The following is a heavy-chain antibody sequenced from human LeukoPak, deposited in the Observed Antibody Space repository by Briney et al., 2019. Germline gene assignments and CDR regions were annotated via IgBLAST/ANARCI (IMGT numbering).Heavy chain of an antibody. CDR1: GGTFSSYA. Sequence: SVKVSCKASGGTFSSYAISWVRQAPGQGLEWMGGIIPIFGTANYAQKFQGRVTITTDESTSTAYMELSSLRSEDTAVYYCASNYYYDSSGYHVNFDYWGQGTLVTVSS. CDR2: IIPIFGTA. J-gene: IGHJ4*02. D-gene: IGHD3-22*01. V-gene: IGHV1-69*05. CDR3: ASNYYYDSSGYHVNFDY.